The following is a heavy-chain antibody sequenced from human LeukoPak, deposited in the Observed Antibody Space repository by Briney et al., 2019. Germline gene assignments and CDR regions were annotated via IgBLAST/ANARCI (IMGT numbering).Heavy chain of an antibody. V-gene: IGHV3-11*04. D-gene: IGHD6-19*01. J-gene: IGHJ4*02. Sequence: LSLTCTVSGGSISSSSYYWGWIRQPPGKGLEWVSYISSSGSTIYYADSVKGRFTISRDNSKNTLHLKMNSLRAEDTAVYYGARAAPVGYSSGWYDFDYWGQGTLVTVSS. CDR1: GGSISSSSYY. CDR2: ISSSGSTI. CDR3: ARAAPVGYSSGWYDFDY.